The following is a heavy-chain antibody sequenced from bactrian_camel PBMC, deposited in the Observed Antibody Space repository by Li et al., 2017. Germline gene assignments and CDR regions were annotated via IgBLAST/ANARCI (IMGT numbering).Heavy chain of an antibody. V-gene: IGHV3S7*01. Sequence: QVQLVESGGGSVQAGGSLTLSCAASGFTFSGYGMSWVRQAPGKGLEWVSSLRNDGAYTYYSDSVKGRFTISRDNAKNTVYLQMNSLKPEDTAMYYCAARSVGWCPLFEHWHGKRAYTPGGYFANWGQGTQVTVS. D-gene: IGHD1*01. CDR1: GFTFSGYG. J-gene: IGHJ6*01. CDR2: LRNDGAYT. CDR3: AARSVGWCPLFEHWHGKRAYTPGGYFAN.